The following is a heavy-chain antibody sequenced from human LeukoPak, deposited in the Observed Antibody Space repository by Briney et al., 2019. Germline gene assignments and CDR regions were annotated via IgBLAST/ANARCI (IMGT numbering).Heavy chain of an antibody. CDR1: GYTFTSYY. CDR3: ARGLAARAFFDY. J-gene: IGHJ4*02. Sequence: ASVKVSCKASGYTFTSYYMHWVRQAPGQGLEWMGIINPSGGSTSYAQKFQGRVTMTRDTSTSTAYMELSRLRSDDTAVYYCARGLAARAFFDYWGQGTLVTVSS. V-gene: IGHV1-46*01. CDR2: INPSGGST. D-gene: IGHD6-6*01.